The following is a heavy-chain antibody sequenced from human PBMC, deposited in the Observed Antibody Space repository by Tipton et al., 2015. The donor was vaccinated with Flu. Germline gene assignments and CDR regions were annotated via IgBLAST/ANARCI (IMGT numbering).Heavy chain of an antibody. CDR3: ARDGGDYSKPYGLDV. Sequence: TLSLTCTVSGGSVRTYYWTWIRQPPGKGLEWIGHMSYSGRTDYKPSLKSRVTISIDPSKNQFSLKLTSVTAAVTALYYCARDGGDYSKPYGLDVWGQGTTVTVSS. CDR2: MSYSGRT. J-gene: IGHJ6*02. CDR1: GGSVRTYY. D-gene: IGHD4-11*01. V-gene: IGHV4-59*02.